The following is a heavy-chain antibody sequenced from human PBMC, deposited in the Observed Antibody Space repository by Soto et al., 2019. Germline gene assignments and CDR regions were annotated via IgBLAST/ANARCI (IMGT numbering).Heavy chain of an antibody. D-gene: IGHD4-17*01. CDR1: GFTFSSYA. Sequence: GGSLRLSCAASGFTFSSYAMSWVRQAPGKGLEWVSAISGSGGSTYYADSVKGRFTISRDNSKNTLYLQMNSLRAEDKAVYYGAKVRLAVTTPVYFDYWGLGTLVTVSS. J-gene: IGHJ4*02. CDR3: AKVRLAVTTPVYFDY. V-gene: IGHV3-23*01. CDR2: ISGSGGST.